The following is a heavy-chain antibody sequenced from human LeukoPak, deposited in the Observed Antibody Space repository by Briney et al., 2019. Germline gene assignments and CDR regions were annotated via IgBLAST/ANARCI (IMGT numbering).Heavy chain of an antibody. CDR1: GGSFSGYY. V-gene: IGHV4-34*01. Sequence: PSETLSLTCAVYGGSFSGYYWSWIRQRPGKGLEWIGEINHSGSTNYNPSLKSRVTISVDTSKNQFSLKLSSVTAADTAVFYCARRKGKDSSSWYFDYWGQGTLVTVSS. D-gene: IGHD6-13*01. J-gene: IGHJ4*02. CDR2: INHSGST. CDR3: ARRKGKDSSSWYFDY.